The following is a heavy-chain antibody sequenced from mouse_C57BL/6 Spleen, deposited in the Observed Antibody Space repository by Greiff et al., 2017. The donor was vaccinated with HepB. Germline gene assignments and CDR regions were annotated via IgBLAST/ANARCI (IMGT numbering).Heavy chain of an antibody. CDR3: TRDLGYGSSYFDY. J-gene: IGHJ2*01. D-gene: IGHD1-1*01. CDR1: GFTFSSYA. CDR2: ISSGGDYI. Sequence: EVKVEESGEGLVKPGGSLKLSCAASGFTFSSYAMSWVRQTPEKRLEWVAYISSGGDYIYYADTVKGRFTISRDNARNTLYLQMSSLKSEDTAMYYCTRDLGYGSSYFDYWGQGTTLTVSS. V-gene: IGHV5-9-1*02.